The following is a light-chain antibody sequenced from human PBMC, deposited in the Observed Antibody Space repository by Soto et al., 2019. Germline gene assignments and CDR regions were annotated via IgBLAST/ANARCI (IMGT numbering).Light chain of an antibody. V-gene: IGKV1-39*01. CDR1: QSISSY. CDR3: RQSFSTALT. Sequence: DIQMTQSPSSLSASVGDRVIITCRASQSISSYLNWYQQKPGKAPKLLIYAASSLQSGVPSRFSGSRSGTDFTLVISSLQPEDSATYYCRQSFSTALTFGGGTKVEIK. CDR2: AAS. J-gene: IGKJ4*01.